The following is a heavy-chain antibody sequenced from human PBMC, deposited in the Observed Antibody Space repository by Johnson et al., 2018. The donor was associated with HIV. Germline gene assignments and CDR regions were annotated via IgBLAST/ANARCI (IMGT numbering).Heavy chain of an antibody. D-gene: IGHD2-15*01. V-gene: IGHV3-30-3*01. CDR3: ARYCSGGSCYSVWQKNYAFDI. J-gene: IGHJ3*02. CDR1: GFTFSNYP. Sequence: QVQLVESGGGVVRPGRSLRLSCVVSGFTFSNYPMHWVRQAPGKGLEWVAVISYDGNNKYYADSVKGRFTISRDNSKNTLYLQLNSLRAEDTAVYYCARYCSGGSCYSVWQKNYAFDIWGQGTMVTVSS. CDR2: ISYDGNNK.